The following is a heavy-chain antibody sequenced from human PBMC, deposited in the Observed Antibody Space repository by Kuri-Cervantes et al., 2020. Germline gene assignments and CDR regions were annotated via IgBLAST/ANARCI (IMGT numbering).Heavy chain of an antibody. D-gene: IGHD2-15*01. CDR3: TTDAGKLGYCSGGSCYSGYYYGMDV. CDR1: GFTFSNAW. CDR2: IKSKTDGGTT. J-gene: IGHJ6*02. Sequence: GESLKISCAASGFTFSNAWMRWVRQAPGKGLEWVGRIKSKTDGGTTDYAAPVKGRFTISRDDSENTLYLQMNSLKTEDTAVYYCTTDAGKLGYCSGGSCYSGYYYGMDVWGQGTTVTVSS. V-gene: IGHV3-15*01.